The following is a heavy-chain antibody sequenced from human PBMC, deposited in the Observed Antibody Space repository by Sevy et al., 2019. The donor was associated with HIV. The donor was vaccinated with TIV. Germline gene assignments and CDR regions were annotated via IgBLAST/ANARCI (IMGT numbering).Heavy chain of an antibody. D-gene: IGHD3-3*01. CDR3: ARSQRSGDFWSGPYYYYGMDV. Sequence: ASVKVSCKASGGTFSSYAISWVRQAPGQGLEWMGGIIPIFGTANNAQKFQGRVTITADESTSTAYMELSSLRSEDTAVYYCARSQRSGDFWSGPYYYYGMDVWGQGTTVTVSS. J-gene: IGHJ6*02. CDR2: IIPIFGTA. CDR1: GGTFSSYA. V-gene: IGHV1-69*13.